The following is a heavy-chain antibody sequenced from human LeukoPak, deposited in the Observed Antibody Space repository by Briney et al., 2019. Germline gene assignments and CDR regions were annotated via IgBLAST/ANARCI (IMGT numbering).Heavy chain of an antibody. CDR1: GFTFSGSA. Sequence: GGPVKLSCAASGFTFSGSAMHWVRQASGKGLEWVGRIRSKANNYARVYAASVKDRFTISRDDSRNTAYLQMNSLKTEDTAVYYCTTQYSNGPPGYWGQGTLVSVSS. D-gene: IGHD6-19*01. V-gene: IGHV3-73*01. CDR2: IRSKANNYAR. CDR3: TTQYSNGPPGY. J-gene: IGHJ4*02.